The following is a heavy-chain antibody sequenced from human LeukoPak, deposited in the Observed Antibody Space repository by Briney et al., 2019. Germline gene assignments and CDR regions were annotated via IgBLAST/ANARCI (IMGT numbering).Heavy chain of an antibody. V-gene: IGHV4-59*01. D-gene: IGHD2-15*01. CDR1: GGSISSYY. J-gene: IGHJ4*02. Sequence: PSETLSLTCTVSGGSISSYYWSWIRQPPGKGLEWIGYIYYSGSTNYNPSLKSRVTISVDTSKNQFSLKLSSVTAADTAVYYCAARPNLFGGYGLDYWGQGTLVNVSS. CDR3: AARPNLFGGYGLDY. CDR2: IYYSGST.